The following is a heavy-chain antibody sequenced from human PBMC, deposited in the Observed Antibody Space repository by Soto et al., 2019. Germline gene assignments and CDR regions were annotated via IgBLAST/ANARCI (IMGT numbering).Heavy chain of an antibody. Sequence: EVQLVESGGGLVQPGGSLRLSCAASGFTVSTDWMYWVRQAPGKGLEWVSLIKSGGNTYYADSVEGRFTISRDNSKNTVYLQMNSLRAEDTAVDYCVRENYYYGMDVWGQGTTVTVSS. CDR3: VRENYYYGMDV. V-gene: IGHV3-66*01. CDR2: IKSGGNT. J-gene: IGHJ6*02. CDR1: GFTVSTDW.